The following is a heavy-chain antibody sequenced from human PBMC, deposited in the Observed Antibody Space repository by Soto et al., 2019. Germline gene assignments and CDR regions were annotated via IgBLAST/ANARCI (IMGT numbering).Heavy chain of an antibody. Sequence: ASVKVSCKASGDSFTDYHIHWVRQAPGQGLEWLGRINPKSGGTSTAQKFQGWVTMTTDTSISTASMELTRLTSDDTATYYCARGDSTDCSNGVCSFFYNHDMDVWGQGTTVTVSS. D-gene: IGHD2-8*01. CDR2: INPKSGGT. J-gene: IGHJ6*02. V-gene: IGHV1-2*04. CDR3: ARGDSTDCSNGVCSFFYNHDMDV. CDR1: GDSFTDYH.